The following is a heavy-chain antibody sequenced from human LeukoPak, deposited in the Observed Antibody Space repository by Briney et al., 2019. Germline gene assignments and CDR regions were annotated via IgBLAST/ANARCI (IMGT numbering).Heavy chain of an antibody. CDR2: IKQDGSEK. Sequence: GGSLRLSCAASRFTFSSYWMSWVRQAPGKGLEWVANIKQDGSEKYYVDSVKGRFTISRDNAKNSLYLQMNSLRAEDTAVYYCARRYFDYWGQGTLVAVSS. CDR1: RFTFSSYW. J-gene: IGHJ4*02. V-gene: IGHV3-7*03. CDR3: ARRYFDY.